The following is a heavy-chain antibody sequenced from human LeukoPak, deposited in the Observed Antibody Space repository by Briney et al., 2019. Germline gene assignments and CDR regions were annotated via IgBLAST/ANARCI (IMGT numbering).Heavy chain of an antibody. CDR1: GGSFSGYY. Sequence: SETLSLTCAVYGGSFSGYYWSWIRQPPGKGLEWIGEINHSGSTNYNRSLKSRVTISVDTSKNQFSLKLSSVTAADTAVYYCARGPSPSGDFSFGYWGQGTLVTVSS. CDR2: INHSGST. V-gene: IGHV4-34*01. D-gene: IGHD4-17*01. CDR3: ARGPSPSGDFSFGY. J-gene: IGHJ4*02.